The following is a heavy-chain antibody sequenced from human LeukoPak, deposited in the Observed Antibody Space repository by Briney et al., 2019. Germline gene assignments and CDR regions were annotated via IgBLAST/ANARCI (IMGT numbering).Heavy chain of an antibody. CDR3: ARGHGILSYFDY. CDR2: IYHSGST. Sequence: SETLSLTCTVSGYSISSGYYWGWIRQPPGKGLEWIGSIYHSGSTYYNPSLKSRVTISVDTSKNQFSLKLSSVTAADTAVYYCARGHGILSYFDYWGQGTLVTVSS. D-gene: IGHD2-15*01. V-gene: IGHV4-38-2*02. J-gene: IGHJ4*02. CDR1: GYSISSGYY.